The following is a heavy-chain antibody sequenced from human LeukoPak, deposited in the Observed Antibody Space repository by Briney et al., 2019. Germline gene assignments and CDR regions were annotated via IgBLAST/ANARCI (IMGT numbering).Heavy chain of an antibody. CDR1: GGSISSDY. CDR3: ARYVTYYYDSTGYYFDY. CDR2: ISYSGST. D-gene: IGHD3-22*01. Sequence: PSETLSLTCTVSGGSISSDYWSWIRQPPGKGLEWVGYISYSGSTNYNPSLKSRVTLSLDTSKNHFSLKLTSVTAADTAVYYCARYVTYYYDSTGYYFDYWGQGTLVTVSS. V-gene: IGHV4-59*01. J-gene: IGHJ4*02.